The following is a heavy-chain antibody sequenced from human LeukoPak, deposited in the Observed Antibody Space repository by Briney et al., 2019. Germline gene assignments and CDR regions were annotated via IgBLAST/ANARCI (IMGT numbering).Heavy chain of an antibody. J-gene: IGHJ4*02. D-gene: IGHD6-19*01. CDR1: GYTFASYA. V-gene: IGHV7-4-1*02. Sequence: GASVKVSCKASGYTFASYAMNWVRQAPGQGLEWMGWINTNTGNPTYAQGFTGRFVFSLDTSVSTAYLQISSLKAEDTAVYYCARAIAVAGTTIFDYWGQGTLVTVSS. CDR2: INTNTGNP. CDR3: ARAIAVAGTTIFDY.